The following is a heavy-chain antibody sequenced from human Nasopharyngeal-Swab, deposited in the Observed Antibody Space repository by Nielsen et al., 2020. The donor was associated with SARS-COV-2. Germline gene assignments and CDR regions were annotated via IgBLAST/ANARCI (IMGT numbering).Heavy chain of an antibody. J-gene: IGHJ4*02. CDR3: AKDLRGPYFF. CDR2: ISGSGDISGSGGST. V-gene: IGHV3-23*01. D-gene: IGHD2/OR15-2a*01. Sequence: GGSLRLSCVASGCSFRTYGMSWVRQAPGKGLEWVAAISGSGDISGSGGSTYYADPVKGRFTISRDNSKNTVSLQMNSLRAEDTAVYYCAKDLRGPYFFWGQGTLVTVSS. CDR1: GCSFRTYG.